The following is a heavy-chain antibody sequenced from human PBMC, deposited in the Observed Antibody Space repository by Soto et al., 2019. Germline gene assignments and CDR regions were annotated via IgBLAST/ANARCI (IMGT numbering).Heavy chain of an antibody. V-gene: IGHV3-48*03. CDR3: ARDQEVHDSRGHKIRAMDV. CDR2: ISESGTSM. Sequence: PGGSLRLSCAASGFPFSRYEMNWVRQAPGKGLEWISYISESGTSMYYADAVKGRFAISRGNAQNSLYLQMNSLRIEDTAVYYCARDQEVHDSRGHKIRAMDVWGQGTTVTVSS. J-gene: IGHJ6*02. D-gene: IGHD6-19*01. CDR1: GFPFSRYE.